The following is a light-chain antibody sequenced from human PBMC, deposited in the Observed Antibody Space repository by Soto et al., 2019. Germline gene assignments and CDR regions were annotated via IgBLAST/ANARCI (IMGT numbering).Light chain of an antibody. CDR1: QSISNY. Sequence: DIQMTQSPSSLSASVGDRVTITCRASQSISNYVNWYQQKPGKAPKVLIYGASILQSGVPSRFSGSGSGTDFTLTISSLQPEDFATYYCQQSYNTLLTFGPGTKVDIK. V-gene: IGKV1-39*01. J-gene: IGKJ3*01. CDR2: GAS. CDR3: QQSYNTLLT.